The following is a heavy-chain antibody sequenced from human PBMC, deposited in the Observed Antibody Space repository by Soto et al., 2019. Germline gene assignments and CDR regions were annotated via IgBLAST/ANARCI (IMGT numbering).Heavy chain of an antibody. Sequence: GGSLRLSCAASGFTFSSYAMSWVRQAPGEGLEWVSGISGSGGSTYYADSVKGRFTISRDNSKNTLYLQTNSLKAEDTAVYYCAKSSVPGSSWSANFDYWGQGTLVTVSS. CDR2: ISGSGGST. V-gene: IGHV3-23*01. J-gene: IGHJ4*02. D-gene: IGHD6-13*01. CDR3: AKSSVPGSSWSANFDY. CDR1: GFTFSSYA.